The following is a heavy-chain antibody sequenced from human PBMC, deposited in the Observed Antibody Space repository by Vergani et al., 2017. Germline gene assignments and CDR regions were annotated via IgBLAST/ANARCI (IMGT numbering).Heavy chain of an antibody. Sequence: QVQLQESGPGLVKPSETLSLTCAVSGYSISSGYYWGLIRQPPGKGLEWIGSIYHSGSTYYNPSLNSRVTISVDTSKNQFSLKLSSVTAADTAVYYCGRKGYSSGWPFDYWGQGTLVTVSS. D-gene: IGHD6-19*01. V-gene: IGHV4-38-2*01. CDR2: IYHSGST. CDR1: GYSISSGYY. J-gene: IGHJ4*02. CDR3: GRKGYSSGWPFDY.